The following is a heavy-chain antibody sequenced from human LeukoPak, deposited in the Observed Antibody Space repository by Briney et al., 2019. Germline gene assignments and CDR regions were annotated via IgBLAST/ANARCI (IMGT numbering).Heavy chain of an antibody. J-gene: IGHJ4*02. D-gene: IGHD2-15*01. CDR1: GYTFTTFG. CDR3: ARVGADCSDGNCY. Sequence: ASVKVSCKASGYTFTTFGITWVRQAPGQGLEWVGWIGTYNGNTNYAQNLQGRVTMTTDTSTSTAYMELRSLTSDDTAVYYCARVGADCSDGNCYWGQGTLVTVSS. V-gene: IGHV1-18*01. CDR2: IGTYNGNT.